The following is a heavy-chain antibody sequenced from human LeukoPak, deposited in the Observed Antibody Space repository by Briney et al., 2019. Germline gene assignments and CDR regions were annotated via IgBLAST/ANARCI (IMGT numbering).Heavy chain of an antibody. CDR3: VRDTYDYDSSGQGKRVFDY. CDR1: GCTFTSYY. CDR2: INPSGGSK. D-gene: IGHD3-22*01. V-gene: IGHV1-46*01. Sequence: GSVKDSCKASGCTFTSYYMHWVRQAPGQGLEWMGIINPSGGSKSYAQKFQGRVTMTQDTSTSTVYIELSSQTSEDTAGYYCVRDTYDYDSSGQGKRVFDYWGQGTLVTVSS. J-gene: IGHJ4*02.